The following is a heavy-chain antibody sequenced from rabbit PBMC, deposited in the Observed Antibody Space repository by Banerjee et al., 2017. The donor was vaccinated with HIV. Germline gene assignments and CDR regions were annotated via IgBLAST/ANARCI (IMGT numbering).Heavy chain of an antibody. CDR2: IYTGSSST. Sequence: QEQLVESGGDLVKPGASLTLTCTASGFSFTSSYWISWVRQAPGKGLEWIGCIYTGSSSTWYASWAKGRFTFSKTSSTTVTLQMTSLTAADTATYFCARDPNTYHYGYADNLWGPGTLVTVS. CDR1: GFSFTSSYW. D-gene: IGHD6-1*01. V-gene: IGHV1S45*01. CDR3: ARDPNTYHYGYADNL. J-gene: IGHJ4*01.